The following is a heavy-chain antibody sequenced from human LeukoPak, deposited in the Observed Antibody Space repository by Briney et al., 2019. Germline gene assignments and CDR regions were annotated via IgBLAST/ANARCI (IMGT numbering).Heavy chain of an antibody. CDR3: TTEGTRSGWFYFDY. CDR2: IKSKTDGGAT. V-gene: IGHV3-15*01. J-gene: IGHJ4*02. Sequence: GGSLRLSCAASGFTFSNAWMSWVRQAPGKGLEWVGRIKSKTDGGATDYAAPVKGRFTISRDDSKNTLYLQMNSLKTEDTAVYYCTTEGTRSGWFYFDYWGQGTLVTVSS. D-gene: IGHD6-19*01. CDR1: GFTFSNAW.